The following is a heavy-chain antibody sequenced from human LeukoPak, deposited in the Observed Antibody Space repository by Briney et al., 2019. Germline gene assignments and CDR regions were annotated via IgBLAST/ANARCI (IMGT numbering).Heavy chain of an antibody. CDR2: IWYDGDNK. CDR3: ARDMQARPHYGMDV. CDR1: GFIFSNYG. J-gene: IGHJ6*02. Sequence: PGGSLRLSCAASGFIFSNYGMHWVRQAPGKGLEWVAVIWYDGDNKYYADSVKGRFTISRDNSRNTLYLQMNSLRAEDTAVYYCARDMQARPHYGMDVWGQGTTVTVSS. V-gene: IGHV3-33*01.